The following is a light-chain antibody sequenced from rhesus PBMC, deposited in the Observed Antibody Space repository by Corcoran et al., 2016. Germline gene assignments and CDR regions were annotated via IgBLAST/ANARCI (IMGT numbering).Light chain of an antibody. CDR1: QSLLDIKGNSD. V-gene: IGKV2-72*02. J-gene: IGKJ1*01. Sequence: DIVMTQTPLALAITPGEPASMSCRSSQSLLDIKGNSDLSWYLQRPGQSPQFLIYGGSIRASGVPDRFSVSGSGTDFTLKITEVEAEDVGYYYCMQTLAFPRTFGQRTKVEI. CDR2: GGS. CDR3: MQTLAFPRT.